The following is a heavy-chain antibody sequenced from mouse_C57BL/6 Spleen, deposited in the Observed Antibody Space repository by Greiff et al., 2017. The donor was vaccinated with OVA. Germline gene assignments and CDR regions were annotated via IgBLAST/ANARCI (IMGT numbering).Heavy chain of an antibody. J-gene: IGHJ4*01. V-gene: IGHV7-3*01. D-gene: IGHD1-1*01. CDR1: GFTFTDYY. CDR2: IRNKANGYTT. CDR3: AWFYGSSSYYAMDY. Sequence: EVMLVESGGGLVQPGGSLSLSCAASGFTFTDYYMSWVRQPPGKALEWLGFIRNKANGYTTEYSASVKGRFTISRDNSQSILYLQMNALRAEDSATYYCAWFYGSSSYYAMDYWGQGTSVTVSS.